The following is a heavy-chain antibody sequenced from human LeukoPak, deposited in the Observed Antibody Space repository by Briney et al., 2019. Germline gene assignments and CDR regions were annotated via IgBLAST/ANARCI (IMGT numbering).Heavy chain of an antibody. V-gene: IGHV4-39*01. D-gene: IGHD1-1*01. J-gene: IGHJ2*01. CDR1: GGAISSSSHY. CDR2: IYHSGST. CDR3: ARNTTVTDWYFDL. Sequence: SETLSLTCTVSGGAISSSSHYWGWIRQPPGKGPEWIGSIYHSGSTVYNPSLKSRVAISVDTSRNQFSLKLNSVTASDTAVYYCARNTTVTDWYFDLWGRGTLVTVSS.